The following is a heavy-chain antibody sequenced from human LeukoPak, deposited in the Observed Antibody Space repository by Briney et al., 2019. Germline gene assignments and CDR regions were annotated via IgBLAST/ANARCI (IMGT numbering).Heavy chain of an antibody. J-gene: IGHJ4*02. V-gene: IGHV1-24*01. CDR1: GYTLSELS. Sequence: ASVKVSCKVSGYTLSELSMHWVRQSPGKGLEWMGGFDVAETDTIYAQKFQGRVTMTEDTSTDTAYMELNSLSSEDTAVYYCARGWNDFHHFDYWGQGTLVTVSS. CDR3: ARGWNDFHHFDY. CDR2: FDVAETDT. D-gene: IGHD1-1*01.